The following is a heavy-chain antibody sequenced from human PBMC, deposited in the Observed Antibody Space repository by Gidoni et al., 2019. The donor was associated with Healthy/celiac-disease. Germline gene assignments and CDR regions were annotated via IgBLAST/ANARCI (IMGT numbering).Heavy chain of an antibody. CDR1: GGPISSYY. V-gene: IGHV4-59*01. CDR3: ARGEAIAAREAYYFDY. Sequence: QVQLQESGPGLVKPSETLSLTCTVSGGPISSYYWSWIRQPPGKGLEWIGYIYYSGSTNYNPSLKSRVTISVDTSKNQFSLKLSSVTAADTAVYYCARGEAIAAREAYYFDYWGQGTLVTVSS. J-gene: IGHJ4*02. D-gene: IGHD6-6*01. CDR2: IYYSGST.